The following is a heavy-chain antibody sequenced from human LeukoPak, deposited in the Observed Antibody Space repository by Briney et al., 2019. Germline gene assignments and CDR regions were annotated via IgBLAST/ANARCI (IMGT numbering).Heavy chain of an antibody. CDR2: ISGSAGTT. D-gene: IGHD3-10*01. V-gene: IGHV3-48*04. Sequence: GGSLRLSCAASGFTFSGYSMNWVRQAPGKGLEWVSYISGSAGTTSYADSVKGRFTISRDNAKNSLDLQLSSLRAEDTAVYYCVRILYGSGSYGAFDYWGQGPLVTVTS. J-gene: IGHJ4*02. CDR1: GFTFSGYS. CDR3: VRILYGSGSYGAFDY.